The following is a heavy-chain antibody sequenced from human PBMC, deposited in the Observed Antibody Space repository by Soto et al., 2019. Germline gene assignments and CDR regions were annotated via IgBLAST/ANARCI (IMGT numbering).Heavy chain of an antibody. CDR3: AHRVLRTVFGLVTTTAIYFDF. CDR2: IYWDDDK. CDR1: GFSLTTSGVG. V-gene: IGHV2-5*02. J-gene: IGHJ4*02. D-gene: IGHD3-3*01. Sequence: QITLKESGPTVVKPTETLTLTCTFSGFSLTTSGVGVGWVRQSPGKAPEWLALIYWDDDKRYSTSLNSRLIITNATSQNQVVLTMANVDPADTATYYCAHRVLRTVFGLVTTTAIYFDFWGPRTPVVVSS.